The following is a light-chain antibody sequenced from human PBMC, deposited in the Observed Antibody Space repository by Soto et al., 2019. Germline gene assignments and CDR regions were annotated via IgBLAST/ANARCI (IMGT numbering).Light chain of an antibody. CDR2: AAS. CDR1: QSMSSY. Sequence: DIQMTKSPSSLSAAVGDRVTITCRASQSMSSYLNWYQQKPGKAPQLLNYAASSLKRGVPSRFSGSGSGTDFTLTISSLQPEDFATYYCQQSYSTPYTVGQGTKLEIK. J-gene: IGKJ2*01. CDR3: QQSYSTPYT. V-gene: IGKV1-39*01.